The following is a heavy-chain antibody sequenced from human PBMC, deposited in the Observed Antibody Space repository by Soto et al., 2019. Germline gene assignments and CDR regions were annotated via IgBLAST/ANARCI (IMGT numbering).Heavy chain of an antibody. V-gene: IGHV4-59*01. J-gene: IGHJ4*02. CDR2: IYYSGST. CDR3: ARGMDIVATLSFDY. CDR1: GGSISSYY. D-gene: IGHD5-12*01. Sequence: SETLSLTCTVSGGSISSYYWSWIRQPPGKGLEWIGYIYYSGSTNYNPSQKSRVNISEDTSKNQFSLKLSSVTAADTAVYYCARGMDIVATLSFDYWGQGTLVTVSS.